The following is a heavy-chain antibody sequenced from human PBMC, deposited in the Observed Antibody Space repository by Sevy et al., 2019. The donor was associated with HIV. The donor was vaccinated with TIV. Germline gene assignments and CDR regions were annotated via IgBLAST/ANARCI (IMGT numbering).Heavy chain of an antibody. D-gene: IGHD3-22*01. CDR1: GFTFSSFA. J-gene: IGHJ4*02. V-gene: IGHV3-30-3*01. CDR3: ARGDRGYFDY. Sequence: GGSLRLSCAASGFTFSSFAMHWVRQAPGKGLYWVAVISYDGSNKYYADSVKGRFTISRDNSKNTLYLQMNSLRAEDTAVYYCARGDRGYFDYWGQRTLVTVSS. CDR2: ISYDGSNK.